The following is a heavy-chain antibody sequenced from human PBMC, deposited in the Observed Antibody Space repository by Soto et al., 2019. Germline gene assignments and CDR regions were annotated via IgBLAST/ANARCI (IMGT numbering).Heavy chain of an antibody. CDR3: ARGPRTTGTTRYYYYYGMDV. CDR2: IFYSGST. J-gene: IGHJ6*02. V-gene: IGHV4-39*07. D-gene: IGHD1-1*01. CDR1: GGSIGSSIDY. Sequence: SETLSLTCTVSGGSIGSSIDYGGWIRQPPGKGLEWIGSIFYSGSTNYNPSLKSRVTISVDTSKNQFSLKLSSVTAADTAVYYCARGPRTTGTTRYYYYYGMDVWGQGTTVTVSS.